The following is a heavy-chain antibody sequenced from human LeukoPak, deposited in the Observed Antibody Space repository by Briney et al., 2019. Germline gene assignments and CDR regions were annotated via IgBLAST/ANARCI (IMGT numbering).Heavy chain of an antibody. J-gene: IGHJ4*02. CDR1: GDSVSSNSAA. V-gene: IGHV6-1*01. Sequence: SQTLSLTCTISGDSVSSNSAAWNWIRQSPSRGLEWLGRTYYRSKWYNDYAVSVKSRITINPDTSKHQFSLQLNSVTPEDTAVYYCARDILPPRYSAPEYYFDYWGQGTLVTVSS. D-gene: IGHD3-16*02. CDR3: ARDILPPRYSAPEYYFDY. CDR2: TYYRSKWYN.